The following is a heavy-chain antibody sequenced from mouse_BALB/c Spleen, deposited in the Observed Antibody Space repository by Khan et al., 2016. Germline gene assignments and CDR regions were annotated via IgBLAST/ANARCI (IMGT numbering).Heavy chain of an antibody. Sequence: EVQLVESGPSLVKPSQTLSLTCSVTGVSITSGYWNWIRKFPGKRLEYMGYITYSGTTYYNPSLKSRISITRDTSKNRYYLQLNSVTTEDTATYXCARDDGSSPFHYWGQGTTLTVSS. J-gene: IGHJ2*01. D-gene: IGHD1-1*01. V-gene: IGHV3-8*02. CDR2: ITYSGTT. CDR3: ARDDGSSPFHY. CDR1: GVSITSGY.